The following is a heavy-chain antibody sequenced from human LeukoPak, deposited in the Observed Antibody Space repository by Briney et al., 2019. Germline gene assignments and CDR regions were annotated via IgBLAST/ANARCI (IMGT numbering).Heavy chain of an antibody. D-gene: IGHD2-21*01. CDR2: INPNSGGT. V-gene: IGHV1-2*02. Sequence: ASVKVSCKASGYTFTGYYMHWVRQAPGQGLEWMGWINPNSGGTNYAQKFQGRVTMTRDTSISTAYMELSRLRSDDTAVYYCARDPYCGGDCYVSFDYWGQGTLVTVSS. CDR3: ARDPYCGGDCYVSFDY. J-gene: IGHJ4*02. CDR1: GYTFTGYY.